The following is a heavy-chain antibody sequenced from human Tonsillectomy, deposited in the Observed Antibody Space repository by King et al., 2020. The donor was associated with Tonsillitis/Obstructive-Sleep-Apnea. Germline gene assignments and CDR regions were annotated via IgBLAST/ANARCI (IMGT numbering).Heavy chain of an antibody. D-gene: IGHD2-2*01. Sequence: GQLVQSREEVKEAGESLRISCKISGYNFTNFWISWVRQMTGKGLEWMGRIDPSDSYTNYNPSFQSHVTISVDNSISTAYLQFSSLKASDTAMYYCARENPYSTRPWGQGTMVTVSS. CDR3: ARENPYSTRP. CDR1: GYNFTNFW. V-gene: IGHV5-10-1*01. J-gene: IGHJ4*02. CDR2: IDPSDSYT.